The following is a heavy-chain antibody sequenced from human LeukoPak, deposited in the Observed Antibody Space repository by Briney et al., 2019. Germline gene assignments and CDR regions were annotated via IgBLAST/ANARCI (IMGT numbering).Heavy chain of an antibody. V-gene: IGHV5-51*06. CDR3: ARVLSGVSGVRDPQYMDV. Sequence: GESLKISXKGSGYSFTTYWIGWVRQRPGKGLEWTGIIYPGDSDTRYSPSFQGQVTISADKSISTAYLQWSSLKASDTAMYYCARVLSGVSGVRDPQYMDVWGQGTTVTVSS. CDR1: GYSFTTYW. D-gene: IGHD2-8*01. J-gene: IGHJ6*03. CDR2: IYPGDSDT.